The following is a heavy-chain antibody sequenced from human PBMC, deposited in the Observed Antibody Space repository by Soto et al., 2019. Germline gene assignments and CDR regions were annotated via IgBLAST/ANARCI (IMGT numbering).Heavy chain of an antibody. CDR3: ARDGILGTTQGSWFDP. Sequence: QVQLVQSGAEVKEPGASVKVSCKASGYTFASYGINWVRQAPGQGLEWMGWISGYNGNTKYAQKFQGRVTVTTDTSTSTGYMELRSLRSDDTAVYYCARDGILGTTQGSWFDPWGQGTLSPSPQ. CDR2: ISGYNGNT. CDR1: GYTFASYG. D-gene: IGHD1-26*01. V-gene: IGHV1-18*01. J-gene: IGHJ5*02.